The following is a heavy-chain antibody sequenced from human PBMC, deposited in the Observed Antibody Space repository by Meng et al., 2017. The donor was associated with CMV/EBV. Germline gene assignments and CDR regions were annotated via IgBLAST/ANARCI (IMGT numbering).Heavy chain of an antibody. Sequence: SETLSLTCAVYGGSFSGYYWSWIRQPPGKGREWIGEINHSGSTNYNPSLKSRVTISVDTSKNQFSLKLSSVTAADTAVYYCARTVLGYCSSTSCYKNYYYGMDVWGQGTTVTVSS. J-gene: IGHJ6*02. CDR1: GGSFSGYY. D-gene: IGHD2-2*02. CDR3: ARTVLGYCSSTSCYKNYYYGMDV. V-gene: IGHV4-34*01. CDR2: INHSGST.